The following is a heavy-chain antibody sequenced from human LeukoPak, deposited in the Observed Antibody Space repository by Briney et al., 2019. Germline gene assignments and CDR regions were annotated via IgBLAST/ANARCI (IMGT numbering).Heavy chain of an antibody. Sequence: GASVKVSCKASGYSFTNYFIHWVRQAPGQGLEWMGIINPSSTRTSFAQKIQGRVTMARDTSTSTVYMELSSLRSEDTAVYYCARGGDLEPYYFDYWGQGTLVTVSS. J-gene: IGHJ4*02. CDR1: GYSFTNYF. CDR2: INPSSTRT. D-gene: IGHD1-1*01. CDR3: ARGGDLEPYYFDY. V-gene: IGHV1-46*01.